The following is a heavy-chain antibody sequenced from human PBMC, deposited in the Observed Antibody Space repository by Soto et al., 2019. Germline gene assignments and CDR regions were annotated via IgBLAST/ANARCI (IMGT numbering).Heavy chain of an antibody. CDR2: INPNSGGT. D-gene: IGHD4-17*01. CDR3: ARDLELTTVTYYYYYGMDV. V-gene: IGHV1-2*02. CDR1: GYTFTGYY. J-gene: IGHJ6*02. Sequence: ASVKVSCKASGYTFTGYYMHWVRQAPGQGLEWMGWINPNSGGTNYAQKFQGRVTMTRDTSISTACMELSRLRSDDTAVYYCARDLELTTVTYYYYYGMDVWGQGTTVTVSS.